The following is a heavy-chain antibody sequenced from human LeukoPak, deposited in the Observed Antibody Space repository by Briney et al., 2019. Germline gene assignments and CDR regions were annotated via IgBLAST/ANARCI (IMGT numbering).Heavy chain of an antibody. CDR1: GYTFTGYY. D-gene: IGHD5-18*01. Sequence: ASVKVSCKASGYTFTGYYMHWVRQAPGQGLEWMGWINPNSGGTNYAQKFQGRVTMTRDTSISTAYMELSRLRSDDTAVYYCAREGNTAMVFWFDPWGQGTLVTVSS. V-gene: IGHV1-2*02. CDR2: INPNSGGT. CDR3: AREGNTAMVFWFDP. J-gene: IGHJ5*02.